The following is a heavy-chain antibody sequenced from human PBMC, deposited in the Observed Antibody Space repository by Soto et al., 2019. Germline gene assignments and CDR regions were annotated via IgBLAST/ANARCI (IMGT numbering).Heavy chain of an antibody. V-gene: IGHV2-5*01. Sequence: SGPTLVTPNQPLTLTCLFSGFSLRTSGVGVGWIRQPPGKALEWLGFIYWNDDKRYSPSLKSRFTITKDTSKNQVVLTMTNMDPVDTATYYCAKSGSSGWYGWFDPWGQGTLVTVSS. CDR3: AKSGSSGWYGWFDP. CDR1: GFSLRTSGVG. CDR2: IYWNDDK. D-gene: IGHD6-19*01. J-gene: IGHJ5*02.